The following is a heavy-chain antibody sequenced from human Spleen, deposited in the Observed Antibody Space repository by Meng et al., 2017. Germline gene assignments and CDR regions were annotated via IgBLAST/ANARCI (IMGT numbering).Heavy chain of an antibody. CDR1: GLTLNSDA. V-gene: IGHV3-23*01. CDR3: AKDLFEWPH. CDR2: ISGTAGAT. J-gene: IGHJ4*02. D-gene: IGHD3-9*01. Sequence: GGSRRLSCAAFGLTLNSDAMTWFRQAPGRGLEWVSGISGTAGATYYAGSVKGRFTISRDNSKNTLYLQMNSLRAEDPAVYYCAKDLFEWPHWCQGTMVTVSS.